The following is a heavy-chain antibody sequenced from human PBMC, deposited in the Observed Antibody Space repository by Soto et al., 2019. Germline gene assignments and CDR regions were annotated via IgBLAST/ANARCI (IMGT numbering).Heavy chain of an antibody. CDR3: ARDLWGYCGTDCYPLDV. Sequence: QVRLQESGPGLVKPSETLSLTCTVSGGSISRYYWSWIRQPPGKGLEWIGYLYNAGSTIYNPSLKSRVTISVDTSQNQFSLNLNYVTAADTAVYYCARDLWGYCGTDCYPLDVWGQGTTVTVSS. J-gene: IGHJ6*02. D-gene: IGHD2-21*02. CDR1: GGSISRYY. V-gene: IGHV4-59*01. CDR2: LYNAGST.